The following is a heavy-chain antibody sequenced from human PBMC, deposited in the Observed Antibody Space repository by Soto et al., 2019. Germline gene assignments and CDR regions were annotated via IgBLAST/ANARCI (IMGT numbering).Heavy chain of an antibody. Sequence: SETLSLTCTVSGGSISSGDYYWSWIRQPPGKGLEWIGYIYYSGSTYYNPSLKSRVTISVDTSKNQFSLKLSSVTAADTAVYYCARSGGSYSGWFDPWGQGTLVTVS. V-gene: IGHV4-30-4*01. J-gene: IGHJ5*02. CDR2: IYYSGST. CDR1: GGSISSGDYY. D-gene: IGHD1-26*01. CDR3: ARSGGSYSGWFDP.